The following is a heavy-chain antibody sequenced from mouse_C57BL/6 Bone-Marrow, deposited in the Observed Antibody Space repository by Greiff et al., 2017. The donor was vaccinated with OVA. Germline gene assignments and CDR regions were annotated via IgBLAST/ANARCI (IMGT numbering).Heavy chain of an antibody. Sequence: VQRVEYGAELAKPGASVKLSCKASGYTFTSYWMHWVKQRPGQGLEWIGYINPSSGYTKYNQKFKDKATLTADKSSSTAYMQLSSLTYEDSAVYYCARYYYGSSYLWYFDVWGTGTTVTVSS. V-gene: IGHV1-7*01. CDR2: INPSSGYT. D-gene: IGHD1-1*01. CDR1: GYTFTSYW. CDR3: ARYYYGSSYLWYFDV. J-gene: IGHJ1*03.